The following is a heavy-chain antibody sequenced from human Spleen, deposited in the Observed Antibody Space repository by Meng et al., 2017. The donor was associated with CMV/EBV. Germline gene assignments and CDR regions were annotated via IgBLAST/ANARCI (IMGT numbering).Heavy chain of an antibody. D-gene: IGHD2-2*03. J-gene: IGHJ6*02. CDR3: ARLGYCSSTSCYSGVYYYYYGMDV. V-gene: IGHV1-18*01. Sequence: ASVKVSCKASGYTFTSYGISWVRQAPGQGLEWMGWISAYNGNTNYVQNLQGRVTMTTDTSTSTAYMELRSLRSDDTAVYHCARLGYCSSTSCYSGVYYYYYGMDVWGQGTTVTVSS. CDR1: GYTFTSYG. CDR2: ISAYNGNT.